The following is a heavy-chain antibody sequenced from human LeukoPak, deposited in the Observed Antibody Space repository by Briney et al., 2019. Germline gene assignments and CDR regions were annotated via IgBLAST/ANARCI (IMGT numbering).Heavy chain of an antibody. D-gene: IGHD3-22*01. CDR3: ARYSRAPNSSGYTDAFDI. CDR1: GGSISSGGYY. J-gene: IGHJ3*02. V-gene: IGHV4-31*03. CDR2: IYYSGST. Sequence: PSETLSLTCTVSGGSISSGGYYWSWIRQHPGKGLEWIGYIYYSGSTYYNPSLKSRVTMSVDTSKNQFSLKLSSVTAVDTAVYYCARYSRAPNSSGYTDAFDIWGQGTMVTVSS.